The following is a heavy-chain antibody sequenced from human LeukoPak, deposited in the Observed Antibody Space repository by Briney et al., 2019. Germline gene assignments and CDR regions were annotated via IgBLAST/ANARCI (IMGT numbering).Heavy chain of an antibody. CDR2: ISGSGGST. V-gene: IGHV3-23*01. Sequence: GGSLRLSCAASGFTFSSYAMSWVRQAPGKGLEWVSAISGSGGSTYYADSVKGRFTISRDNSKNTLYLQMNSLRAEDTAVYYCAEGPVPGIAAAGTTGGFDYWGQGTLVTVSS. CDR3: AEGPVPGIAAAGTTGGFDY. J-gene: IGHJ4*02. D-gene: IGHD6-13*01. CDR1: GFTFSSYA.